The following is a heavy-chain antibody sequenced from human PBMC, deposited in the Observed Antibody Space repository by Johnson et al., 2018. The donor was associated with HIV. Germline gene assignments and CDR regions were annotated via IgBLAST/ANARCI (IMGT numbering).Heavy chain of an antibody. J-gene: IGHJ3*02. CDR1: DITVSTNY. D-gene: IGHD3-3*01. CDR2: ISGSGGST. V-gene: IGHV3-53*05. CDR3: ASYDFWSGNDAFDI. Sequence: VQLVETGGGLIQPGGSLRLSCAVSDITVSTNYMSWVRQAPGKGLEWVSVISGSGGSTYYADSVKGRFTISRDNAKNSLYLQMNSLRAEDPALYYCASYDFWSGNDAFDIWGQGTMVTVSS.